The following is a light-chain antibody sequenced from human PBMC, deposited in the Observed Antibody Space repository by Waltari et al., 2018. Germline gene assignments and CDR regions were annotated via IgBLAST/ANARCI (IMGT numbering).Light chain of an antibody. J-gene: IGKJ1*01. Sequence: EIVLTQSPGTLSLSPGERVTLSCRASQSVSRSLAWYQQKPGQAPRLLIYAASSRATGIPGRVSGSWSGTDFSLTISRLEPEDFAVYYCQHYVRLPATFGQGTKVEI. V-gene: IGKV3-20*01. CDR1: QSVSRS. CDR2: AAS. CDR3: QHYVRLPAT.